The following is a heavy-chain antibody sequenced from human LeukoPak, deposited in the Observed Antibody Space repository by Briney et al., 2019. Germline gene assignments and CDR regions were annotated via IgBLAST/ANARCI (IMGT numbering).Heavy chain of an antibody. V-gene: IGHV3-23*01. CDR1: GFTFSSYA. CDR2: ISGSGGST. J-gene: IGHJ4*02. D-gene: IGHD3-22*01. Sequence: PGGSLRLSCAASGFTFSSYAMSWVRQAPGKGLEWVSAISGSGGSTYYADSVKGRFTISRDNSKNTLYLQMDSLRAEDTAVYYCAKGHYFDSSGAYSYSDHWGQGVLVTVSP. CDR3: AKGHYFDSSGAYSYSDH.